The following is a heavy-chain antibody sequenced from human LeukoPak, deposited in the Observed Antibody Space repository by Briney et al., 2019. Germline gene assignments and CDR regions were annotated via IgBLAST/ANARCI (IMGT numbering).Heavy chain of an antibody. CDR3: ARALDDYGNRYYGMDV. J-gene: IGHJ6*02. Sequence: SETLSLTCNVSGGSISGYHWSWIRQPPGKGLEWLGYIYYSGSSNYNPSLKSRVTMSADTSKNQFSLKLSSVTAADTAVYYCARALDDYGNRYYGMDVWGQGTTVTVSS. V-gene: IGHV4-59*01. CDR1: GGSISGYH. CDR2: IYYSGSS. D-gene: IGHD4-17*01.